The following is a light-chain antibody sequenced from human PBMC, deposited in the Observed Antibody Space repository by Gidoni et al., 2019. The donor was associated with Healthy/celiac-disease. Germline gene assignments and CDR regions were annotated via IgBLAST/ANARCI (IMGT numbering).Light chain of an antibody. CDR3: QQYNSWT. CDR2: KAS. V-gene: IGKV1-5*03. J-gene: IGKJ1*01. Sequence: DIQMTQSPSTLSASVGDRVTITCRASQSISSWLAWYQQKPGKAPKLLIYKASSLESGVPSRVSGSGSGTEFTLTSSSLQPDDIATYYCQQYNSWTFGQGTKVEIK. CDR1: QSISSW.